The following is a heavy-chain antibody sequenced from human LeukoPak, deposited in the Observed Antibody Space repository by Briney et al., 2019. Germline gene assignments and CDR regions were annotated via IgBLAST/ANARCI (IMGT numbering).Heavy chain of an antibody. CDR3: AHLVWEYVGGLDV. V-gene: IGHV3-23*05. D-gene: IGHD3/OR15-3a*01. CDR2: IYTNGRDT. J-gene: IGHJ6*02. Sequence: LAGGSLRLSCAASGFTFSSYAMSWVRQAPGKGLEWVSGIYTNGRDTRYADSVKGRFTISRDNSKNTLYLQMHSLRVEDTAVYYCAHLVWEYVGGLDVWGQGTTVTVSS. CDR1: GFTFSSYA.